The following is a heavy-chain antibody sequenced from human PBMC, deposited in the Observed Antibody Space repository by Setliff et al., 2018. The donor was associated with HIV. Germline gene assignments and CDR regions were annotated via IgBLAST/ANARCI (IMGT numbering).Heavy chain of an antibody. D-gene: IGHD7-27*01. CDR2: IYYSGNT. CDR3: ARGLQGWGSAGPNWFDP. J-gene: IGHJ5*02. CDR1: GGSISSHY. V-gene: IGHV4-59*11. Sequence: PSETLSLTCTVSGGSISSHYWRWIRQPPGKGLEWIGYIYYSGNTNYNPSLKSRVTISGDTSKNQFSLKLTSVTAADTAVYYCARGLQGWGSAGPNWFDPWGQGTLVTVSS.